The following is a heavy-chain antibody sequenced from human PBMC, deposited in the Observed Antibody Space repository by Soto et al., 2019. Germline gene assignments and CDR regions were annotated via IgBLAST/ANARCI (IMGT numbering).Heavy chain of an antibody. CDR1: GGSISSYY. Sequence: PSETLSLTCTVSGGSISSYYWSWIRQPAGKGLEWIGRIYTSGSTNYNPSLKSRVTMSVDTSKNQFSLKLSSVTAADTAVYYCASARRIVVVPAAMRKDYYYYGMDVWGQGTTVTVSS. CDR3: ASARRIVVVPAAMRKDYYYYGMDV. CDR2: IYTSGST. V-gene: IGHV4-4*07. D-gene: IGHD2-2*01. J-gene: IGHJ6*02.